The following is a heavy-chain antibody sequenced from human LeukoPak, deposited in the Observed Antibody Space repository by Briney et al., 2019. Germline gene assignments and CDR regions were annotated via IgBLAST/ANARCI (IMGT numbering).Heavy chain of an antibody. V-gene: IGHV3-21*01. CDR2: ISSSSSYI. Sequence: GGSLRLSCAASGFAFSSYAMSWVRQAPGKGLEWVSSISSSSSYIYYADSVKGRFTISRDNAKNSLYLQMNSLGAEDTAVYYCARMDIVVVPAATPHYYYYYGMDVWGQGTTVTVSS. CDR3: ARMDIVVVPAATPHYYYYYGMDV. CDR1: GFAFSSYA. J-gene: IGHJ6*02. D-gene: IGHD2-2*03.